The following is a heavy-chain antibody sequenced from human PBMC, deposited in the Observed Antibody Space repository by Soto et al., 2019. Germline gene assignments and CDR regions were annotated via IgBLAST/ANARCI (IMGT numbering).Heavy chain of an antibody. D-gene: IGHD2-2*03. CDR3: AREGNLGRWIQPLDS. V-gene: IGHV4-30-2*01. CDR1: GGSVSSGGYS. CDR2: IYHSGST. J-gene: IGHJ4*02. Sequence: PSETLSLTCAVSGGSVSSGGYSWIWIRQPPGKGLEWIGYIYHSGSTYYNPSLKSRVTISVDRSKNQFSLKLISVTTADTAVYFCAREGNLGRWIQPLDSWGQGTLVTVSS.